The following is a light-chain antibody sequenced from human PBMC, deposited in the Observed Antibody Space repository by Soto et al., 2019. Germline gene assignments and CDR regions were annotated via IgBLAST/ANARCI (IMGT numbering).Light chain of an antibody. CDR1: QGVSRK. CDR3: QQYHTWPIT. J-gene: IGKJ4*01. Sequence: EIVMTQSPATLSVAPGERVTFSCRASQGVSRKLAWYQHKPGQAPRLLISGASTGATGIPARFSGSGSGTEFTLTISSLQSEDCAIYYCQQYHTWPITFSGGTKVDIK. CDR2: GAS. V-gene: IGKV3-15*01.